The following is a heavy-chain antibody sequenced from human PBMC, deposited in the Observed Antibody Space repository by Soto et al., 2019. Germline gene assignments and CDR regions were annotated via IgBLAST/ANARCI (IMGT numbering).Heavy chain of an antibody. D-gene: IGHD1-26*01. CDR1: GGSMRSNNR. J-gene: IGHJ4*02. Sequence: QVQLQESGPGLVKPSGTLSLTCAVSGGSMRSNNRWSWVRQPPGKGLEWIGEILHSGSTNYNPSLKARVTISVDKSKNQFSLKLSSVTAADTAVYYCARVYSGSYSDSWGQGTLVTVSS. CDR2: ILHSGST. CDR3: ARVYSGSYSDS. V-gene: IGHV4-4*02.